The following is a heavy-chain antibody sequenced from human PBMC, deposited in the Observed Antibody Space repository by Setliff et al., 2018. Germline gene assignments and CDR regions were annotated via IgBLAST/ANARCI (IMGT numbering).Heavy chain of an antibody. D-gene: IGHD2-15*01. CDR2: ISSIGRLI. J-gene: IGHJ4*02. CDR1: GFNFSNYE. CDR3: ARTCSGSGCYAGLES. Sequence: GGSLRLSCSGSGFNFSNYEINLVRQAPGKGLEWISYISSIGRLIHYADSVKGRFTISRDNSKNTLYLQMNSLRPEDTAVYYCARTCSGSGCYAGLESWGQGTPVTVSS. V-gene: IGHV3-48*03.